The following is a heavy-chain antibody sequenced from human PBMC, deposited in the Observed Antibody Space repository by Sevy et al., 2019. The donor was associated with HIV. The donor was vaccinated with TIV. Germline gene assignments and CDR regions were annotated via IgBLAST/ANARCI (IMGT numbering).Heavy chain of an antibody. CDR2: ISNDGNNK. CDR1: DFTVRYYA. Sequence: GGSLRLSCVASDFTVRYYAMHWVRQAPGKGLEWVAVISNDGNNKPYGESVKGRFTFSRDNSKTTRKLELNSLSPEDTAIFYCARAPLYYDTSVYFDYWGQGTLVTVSS. CDR3: ARAPLYYDTSVYFDY. V-gene: IGHV3-30*04. D-gene: IGHD3-16*01. J-gene: IGHJ4*02.